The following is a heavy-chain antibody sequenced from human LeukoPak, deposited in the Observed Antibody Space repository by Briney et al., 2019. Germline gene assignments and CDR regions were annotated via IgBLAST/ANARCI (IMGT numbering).Heavy chain of an antibody. CDR3: ARDRGSITMIVDTS. J-gene: IGHJ4*02. CDR1: GGSISSYF. CDR2: IYTSGST. V-gene: IGHV4-4*07. Sequence: PSETLSLTCTVSGGSISSYFWSWIRQPAGKGLEWIGRIYTSGSTNYNPSLKSRVTMSVDTSKNQFSLKLSSVTAADTAVYFCARDRGSITMIVDTSWGQGTLVTVSS. D-gene: IGHD3-22*01.